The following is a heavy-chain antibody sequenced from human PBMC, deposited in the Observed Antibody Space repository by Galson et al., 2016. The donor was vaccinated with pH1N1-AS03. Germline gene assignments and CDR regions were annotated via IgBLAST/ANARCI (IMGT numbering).Heavy chain of an antibody. D-gene: IGHD1-1*01. Sequence: SLRLSCAASGFSFSNYPMHWVRQAPGKGLEWVAVSWKDGRNEDYADSVKGRFTISRDNSNNMLFLQMNSLRADDMAVYYCAKGSGDWGPGTKVTVSS. CDR1: GFSFSNYP. CDR2: SWKDGRNE. CDR3: AKGSGD. V-gene: IGHV3-33*06. J-gene: IGHJ4*02.